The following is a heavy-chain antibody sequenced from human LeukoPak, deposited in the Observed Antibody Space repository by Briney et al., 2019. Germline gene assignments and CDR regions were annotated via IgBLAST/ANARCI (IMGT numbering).Heavy chain of an antibody. V-gene: IGHV3-48*03. CDR2: ISSSGSTT. Sequence: GGSLRLSCAASGFTFSTYEMNWVRQAPGKGLEWVSHISSSGSTTYYADSVKGRFTISRDNAKNTLYLQMNSLRAEDTAVYYCAKPPEVGATVGYFDYWGQGTLVTVSS. D-gene: IGHD1-26*01. J-gene: IGHJ4*02. CDR3: AKPPEVGATVGYFDY. CDR1: GFTFSTYE.